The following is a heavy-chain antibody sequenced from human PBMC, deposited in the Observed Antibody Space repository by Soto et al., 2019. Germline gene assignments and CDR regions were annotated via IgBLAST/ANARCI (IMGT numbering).Heavy chain of an antibody. Sequence: GGSLRLSCAASGFIFSNAWINWVRQAPGKGLEWVGRIKSKADGGTTDFAAPVKGRFAISRDDSMNMMYMQMSSLGTEDTAVYYCTTDSYINMPIVRFDYWCHGPLVTVSS. D-gene: IGHD2-2*01. CDR2: IKSKADGGTT. J-gene: IGHJ4*01. CDR3: TTDSYINMPIVRFDY. V-gene: IGHV3-15*07. CDR1: GFIFSNAW.